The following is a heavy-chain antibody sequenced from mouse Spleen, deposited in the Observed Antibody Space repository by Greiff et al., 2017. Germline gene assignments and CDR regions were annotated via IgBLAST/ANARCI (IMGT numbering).Heavy chain of an antibody. V-gene: IGHV5-9*04. CDR3: ARTHYGSSYWFAY. J-gene: IGHJ3*01. Sequence: EVKLVESGGGLVKLGGSLKLSCAASGFTFSSYYMSWVRQTPEKRLEWVATISSGGGSTYYPDSVKGRFTISRDNAKNTLYLQMSSLNSEDTAVYYCARTHYGSSYWFAYWGQGTLVTVSA. CDR1: GFTFSSYY. D-gene: IGHD1-1*01. CDR2: ISSGGGST.